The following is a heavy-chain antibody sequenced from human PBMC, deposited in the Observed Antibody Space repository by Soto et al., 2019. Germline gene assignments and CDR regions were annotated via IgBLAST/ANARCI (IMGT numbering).Heavy chain of an antibody. CDR2: IIPILGIA. D-gene: IGHD3-9*01. J-gene: IGHJ3*02. CDR1: GGTFSSYT. CDR3: ARVLRYLDAFDI. V-gene: IGHV1-69*02. Sequence: QVQLVQSGAEVKKPGSSVKVSCKASGGTFSSYTISWVRQAPGQGLEWMGRIIPILGIANYAQKFQGRVTITADKSTSTAYMELSSLRSEDTAVYYCARVLRYLDAFDIWGQGTMVTVSS.